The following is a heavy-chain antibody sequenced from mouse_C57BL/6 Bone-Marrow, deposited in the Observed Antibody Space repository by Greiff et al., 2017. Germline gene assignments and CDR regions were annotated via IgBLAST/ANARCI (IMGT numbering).Heavy chain of an antibody. CDR3: ARRGVYDYDGFDY. CDR2: LGPGSGST. Sequence: QVQLKQSGAELVKPGASVKISCKASGYTFTDYYINWVKQRPGQGLEWIGKLGPGSGSTYYNEKLKGKATLTVDKSSSTAYMELRSLTSEDSAVYYCARRGVYDYDGFDYWGQGTTLTVSS. V-gene: IGHV1-77*01. D-gene: IGHD2-4*01. J-gene: IGHJ2*01. CDR1: GYTFTDYY.